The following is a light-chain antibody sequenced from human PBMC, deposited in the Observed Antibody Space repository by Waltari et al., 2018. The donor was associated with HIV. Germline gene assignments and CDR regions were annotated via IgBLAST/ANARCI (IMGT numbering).Light chain of an antibody. CDR2: EVT. V-gene: IGLV2-8*01. CDR3: SSYAGSNKFEGV. Sequence: QSALTQPPSASGSPGQSVTISCTGTSSDVGGYNYVSWYQQHPGKAPKLIIYEVTKRPSGVPDRLSGSKSGNTASLTVSGLQAADEADYYCSSYAGSNKFEGVFGTGTKVTVL. CDR1: SSDVGGYNY. J-gene: IGLJ1*01.